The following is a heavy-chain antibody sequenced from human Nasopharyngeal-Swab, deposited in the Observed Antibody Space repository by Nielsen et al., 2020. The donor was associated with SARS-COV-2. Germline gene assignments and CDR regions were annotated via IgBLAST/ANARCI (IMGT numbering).Heavy chain of an antibody. CDR3: ASEGTYCSGGSCYVY. V-gene: IGHV3-30*04. Sequence: WIRQPPGKGLEWMAVIAFDGSTTYYADSVKGRFTISRDNAKNSLYLQMNSLRAEDTAVYYCASEGTYCSGGSCYVYWGQGTLVTVSS. J-gene: IGHJ4*02. D-gene: IGHD2-15*01. CDR2: IAFDGSTT.